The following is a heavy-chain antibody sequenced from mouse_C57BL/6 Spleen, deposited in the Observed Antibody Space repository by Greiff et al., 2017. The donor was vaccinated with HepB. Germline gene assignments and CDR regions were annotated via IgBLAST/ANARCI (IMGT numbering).Heavy chain of an antibody. CDR1: GYTFTSYW. J-gene: IGHJ4*01. D-gene: IGHD2-2*01. CDR3: ARGEGLPYYAMDY. Sequence: QVQLKQPGAELVKPGASVKLSCKASGYTFTSYWMQWVKQRPGQGLEWIGEIDPSDSYTNYNQKFKGKATLTVDTSSSTAYMQLSSLTSEDSAVYYCARGEGLPYYAMDYWGQGTSVTVSS. CDR2: IDPSDSYT. V-gene: IGHV1-50*01.